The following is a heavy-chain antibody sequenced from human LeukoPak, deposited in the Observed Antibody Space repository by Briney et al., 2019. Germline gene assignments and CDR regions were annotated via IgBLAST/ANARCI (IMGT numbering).Heavy chain of an antibody. CDR1: GGTFSSYA. Sequence: SVKVSFKASGGTFSSYAISWVRQAPGQGLEWMGGIIPIFGTANYAQKFQGRVTITTDESTSTAYMELSSLRSEDTAVYYCARGDLVGATWLPLDYWGQGTLVTVSS. V-gene: IGHV1-69*05. CDR3: ARGDLVGATWLPLDY. CDR2: IIPIFGTA. D-gene: IGHD1-26*01. J-gene: IGHJ4*02.